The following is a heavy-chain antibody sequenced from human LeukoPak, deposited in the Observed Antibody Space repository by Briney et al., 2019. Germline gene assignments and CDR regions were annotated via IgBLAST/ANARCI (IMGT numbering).Heavy chain of an antibody. D-gene: IGHD3-9*01. J-gene: IGHJ6*02. CDR1: GYTFTGYY. CDR3: ARTVSGILNGYADYGMDV. Sequence: GASVKVSCKASGYTFTGYYMHWVRRAPGQGLEWMGWINPNSGGTNYAQKFQGRVTMTRDTSISTAYMELSRLRSDDTAVYYCARTVSGILNGYADYGMDVWGQGTTVTVSS. CDR2: INPNSGGT. V-gene: IGHV1-2*02.